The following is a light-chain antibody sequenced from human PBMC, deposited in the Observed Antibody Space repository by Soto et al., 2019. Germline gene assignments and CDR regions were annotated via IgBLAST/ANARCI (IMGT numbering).Light chain of an antibody. CDR1: QGISSW. CDR3: QQYNSYPWT. Sequence: DIQMTQSPSSVSASVGDRVTITCRASQGISSWLAWYQQKPGKAPNVLIYKASSLESGVPSRFSGSGSGTEFTLSISSLQPDDSATYYCQQYNSYPWTFGQGTKVDIK. J-gene: IGKJ1*01. CDR2: KAS. V-gene: IGKV1-5*03.